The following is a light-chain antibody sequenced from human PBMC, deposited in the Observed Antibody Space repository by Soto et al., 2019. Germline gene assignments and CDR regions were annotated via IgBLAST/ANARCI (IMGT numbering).Light chain of an antibody. CDR3: QQSYSTPGPT. V-gene: IGKV1-39*01. Sequence: DIQMTQSPSSLSASVGDRVTITCRASQSISSYLNWYQQKPGKAPKLLIYAASSLQSGVPSRFSGSGSGTDFTLTISSLQPEDFATYDCQQSYSTPGPTFGPGTKVDIK. CDR1: QSISSY. CDR2: AAS. J-gene: IGKJ3*01.